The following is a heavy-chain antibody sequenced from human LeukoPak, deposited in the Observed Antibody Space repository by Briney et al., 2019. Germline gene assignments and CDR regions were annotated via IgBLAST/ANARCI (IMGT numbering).Heavy chain of an antibody. V-gene: IGHV1-69*04. CDR3: ARDFTNYYDSSGPNEPFDY. D-gene: IGHD3-22*01. CDR1: GGTFSSYA. J-gene: IGHJ4*02. Sequence: SVKVSCKASGGTFSSYAISWVRQAPGQGLEWMGRIIPILGIANYAQKFQGRVTITADKSTSTAYMELSSLRSENTAVYYCARDFTNYYDSSGPNEPFDYWGQGTLVTVSS. CDR2: IIPILGIA.